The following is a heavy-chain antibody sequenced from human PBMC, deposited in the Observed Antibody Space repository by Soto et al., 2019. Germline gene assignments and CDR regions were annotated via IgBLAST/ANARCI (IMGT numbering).Heavy chain of an antibody. D-gene: IGHD3-9*01. CDR3: VQGRYPTMATPLDH. CDR1: GFTFDDCA. J-gene: IGHJ5*02. V-gene: IGHV3-9*01. Sequence: GGSLRLSCSASGFTFDDCAMHWVRQAPGKGPEWVSGISWDSATVSYAESVKGRFTITRDDAKNSLYLQMDSLRREDTALYYCVQGRYPTMATPLDHWGQGTLVTVSS. CDR2: ISWDSATV.